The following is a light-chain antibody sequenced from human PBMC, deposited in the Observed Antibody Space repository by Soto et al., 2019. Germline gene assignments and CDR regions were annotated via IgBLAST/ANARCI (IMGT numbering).Light chain of an antibody. V-gene: IGKV3-20*01. CDR2: GAS. J-gene: IGKJ1*01. CDR3: QQYGNSPPT. CDR1: QSISRY. Sequence: EIVLTQSPGTLSLSPGERTTLSCRASQSISRYLAWYQQKPGQGPRLLIYGASSRATGTPDRFSGSGSGTDFTLTINSLEPEDFALYYCQQYGNSPPTFGQGTKVEIK.